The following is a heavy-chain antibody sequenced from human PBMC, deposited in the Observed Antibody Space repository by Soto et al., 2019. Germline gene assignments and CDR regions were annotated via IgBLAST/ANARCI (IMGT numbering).Heavy chain of an antibody. CDR1: GGSISNYY. D-gene: IGHD6-13*01. CDR2: IYYSGST. V-gene: IGHV4-59*01. Sequence: QVQLQESGPGLVKPSETLSLTCTVSGGSISNYYWSWIRLPPGKGLEWIGNIYYSGSTNYNPSLKSRVPISVDTSKNHFSLKLSSVSAADTAVYYCARAPYTSSWNFDYWGQGILVTVSS. CDR3: ARAPYTSSWNFDY. J-gene: IGHJ4*02.